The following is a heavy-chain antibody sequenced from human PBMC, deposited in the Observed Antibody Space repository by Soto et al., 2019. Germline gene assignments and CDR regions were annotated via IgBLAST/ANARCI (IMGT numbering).Heavy chain of an antibody. J-gene: IGHJ4*02. CDR1: CGSISSSSYY. CDR3: ARRATIFGVVINFDY. D-gene: IGHD3-3*01. V-gene: IGHV4-39*01. Sequence: PSETLSLTCTLSCGSISSSSYYWGWIRQPPGKGLEWIGSIYYSGSTYYNPSLKSRVTISVDTSKNQFSLKLSSVTAADTAVYYCARRATIFGVVINFDYWGQGTLVTVSS. CDR2: IYYSGST.